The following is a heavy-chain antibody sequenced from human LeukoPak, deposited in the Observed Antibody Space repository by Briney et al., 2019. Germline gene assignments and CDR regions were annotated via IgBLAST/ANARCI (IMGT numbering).Heavy chain of an antibody. CDR3: ARSIRPNYYDSSGYLDY. Sequence: PSETLSLTCAVYGGSFSGYYWSWIRQPPGKGLEWIGEINHSGSTNYNPSLKSRVTISVDTSKNQFSLKLSSVTAADTAVYYCARSIRPNYYDSSGYLDYWGQGTLVTVSS. CDR1: GGSFSGYY. D-gene: IGHD3-22*01. CDR2: INHSGST. J-gene: IGHJ4*02. V-gene: IGHV4-34*01.